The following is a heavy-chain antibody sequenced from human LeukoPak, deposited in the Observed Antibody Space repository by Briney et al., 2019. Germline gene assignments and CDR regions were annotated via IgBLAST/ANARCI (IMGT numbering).Heavy chain of an antibody. Sequence: SETLSLTCTVSGGSISSYYWSWIRQPPGKGLEWIGYIYYSGSTNYNPSLKSRVTISVDTSKNQFSLKLSSVTAADTAVYYCARHVIPDPGIAVAGGVDWFDPWGQGTLVTVSS. V-gene: IGHV4-59*08. CDR3: ARHVIPDPGIAVAGGVDWFDP. CDR1: GGSISSYY. J-gene: IGHJ5*02. CDR2: IYYSGST. D-gene: IGHD6-19*01.